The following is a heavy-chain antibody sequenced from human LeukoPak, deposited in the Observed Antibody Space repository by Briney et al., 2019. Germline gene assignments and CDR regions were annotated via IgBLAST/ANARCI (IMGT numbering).Heavy chain of an antibody. V-gene: IGHV3-7*01. Sequence: LSGGSLRLSCAASGFTFSSYWMSWVRQAPGKELEWVANIKQDGSEKYYVDSVKGRFTISRDNAKNSLYLQMNSLRAEDTAVYYCAREGGIAALHDAFDIWGQGTMVTVCS. CDR2: IKQDGSEK. CDR1: GFTFSSYW. CDR3: AREGGIAALHDAFDI. J-gene: IGHJ3*02. D-gene: IGHD6-13*01.